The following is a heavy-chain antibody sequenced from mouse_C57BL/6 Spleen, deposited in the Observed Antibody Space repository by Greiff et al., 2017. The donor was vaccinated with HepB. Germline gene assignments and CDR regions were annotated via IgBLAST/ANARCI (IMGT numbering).Heavy chain of an antibody. D-gene: IGHD1-1*01. J-gene: IGHJ2*01. CDR1: GYTFTSYG. V-gene: IGHV1-81*01. CDR3: RHYYGSSDY. Sequence: QVHVKQSGAELARPGASVKLSCKASGYTFTSYGISWVKQITGQGLEWIGEIYPRSGNTYYNEKFKGKATLTADKSSSTAYMELRSLTSEDSAVYFCRHYYGSSDYWGQGTTLTVSS. CDR2: IYPRSGNT.